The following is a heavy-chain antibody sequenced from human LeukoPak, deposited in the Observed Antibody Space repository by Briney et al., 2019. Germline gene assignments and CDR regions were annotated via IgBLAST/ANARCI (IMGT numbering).Heavy chain of an antibody. Sequence: APVKVCCKASGYTFTSYGISWERQAPGQGLEWMGWISAYNGNTNYAQKLQGRVTMTTDTSTSTAYMELRSLRSDDTAVYYCARVADYDILTGLTFDYYGMDVWGQGTTVTVSS. CDR1: GYTFTSYG. D-gene: IGHD3-9*01. J-gene: IGHJ6*02. CDR3: ARVADYDILTGLTFDYYGMDV. CDR2: ISAYNGNT. V-gene: IGHV1-18*01.